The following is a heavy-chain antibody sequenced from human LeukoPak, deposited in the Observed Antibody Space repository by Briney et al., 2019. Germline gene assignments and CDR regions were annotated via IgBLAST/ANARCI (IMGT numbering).Heavy chain of an antibody. CDR1: GFTFSSYA. Sequence: GKSLRLSCAASGFTFSSYAMHWVRQAPGKGLEWVAVISYDGSNKYYAGSVKGRFTISKDSSKNAMYLQMNSLRTEDTAVHYCARGNYYGSGFLRGMDVWGQGTTVTVSS. V-gene: IGHV3-30-3*01. CDR2: ISYDGSNK. J-gene: IGHJ6*02. D-gene: IGHD3-10*01. CDR3: ARGNYYGSGFLRGMDV.